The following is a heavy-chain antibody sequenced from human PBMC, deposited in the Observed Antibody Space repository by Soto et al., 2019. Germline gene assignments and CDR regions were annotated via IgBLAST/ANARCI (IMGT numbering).Heavy chain of an antibody. D-gene: IGHD3-3*01. CDR2: IIPILGIA. CDR3: ARERFLEYYHGVYYYYMDV. Sequence: ASVKVSCKASGGTFSSYTISWVRQAPGQGLEWMGRIIPILGIANYAQKFQGRVTITADKSTSTAYMELSSLRSEDTAVYYCARERFLEYYHGVYYYYMDVWGKGTTVTVSS. J-gene: IGHJ6*03. V-gene: IGHV1-69*04. CDR1: GGTFSSYT.